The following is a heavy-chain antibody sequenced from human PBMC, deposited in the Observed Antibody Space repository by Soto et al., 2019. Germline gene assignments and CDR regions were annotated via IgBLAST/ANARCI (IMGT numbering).Heavy chain of an antibody. CDR3: ARHHAIIAAAGMGFDY. CDR1: GGSISSSSYY. V-gene: IGHV4-39*01. D-gene: IGHD6-13*01. J-gene: IGHJ4*02. Sequence: SETLSLTCTVSGGSISSSSYYWGWIRQPPGKGLEWIGSIYYSGSTYYNPSLKSRVTISVDTSKNQFSLKLSSVTAADTAMYYCARHHAIIAAAGMGFDYWGQGTLVT. CDR2: IYYSGST.